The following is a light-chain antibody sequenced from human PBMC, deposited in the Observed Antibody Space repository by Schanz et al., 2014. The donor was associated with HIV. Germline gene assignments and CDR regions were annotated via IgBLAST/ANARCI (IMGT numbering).Light chain of an antibody. CDR2: DVS. CDR1: SSDVGGYNY. J-gene: IGLJ3*02. V-gene: IGLV2-14*01. Sequence: QSALTQPASVSGSPGQSITISCTGTSSDVGGYNYVSWYQQHPGKAPKLMIYDVSNRPSGVPDRFSGSQSGASASLAISGLQSEDEADFYCATWDDSLNGWVFGGGTKLTVL. CDR3: ATWDDSLNGWV.